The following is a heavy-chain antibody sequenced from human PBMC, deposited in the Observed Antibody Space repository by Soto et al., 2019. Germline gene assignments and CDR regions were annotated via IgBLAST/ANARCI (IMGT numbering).Heavy chain of an antibody. D-gene: IGHD1-26*01. CDR2: ISGSSRTI. CDR3: ARLVGATAYYYYGMDV. Sequence: GGSLRLSCAASGFTFSSYSMNWVRQAPGKGMEWVSYISGSSRTIYDADSVKGRFTISRDNAKNSLYLQMSSLRDEDTAVYFCARLVGATAYYYYGMDVWGQGTTVTVSS. V-gene: IGHV3-48*02. J-gene: IGHJ6*02. CDR1: GFTFSSYS.